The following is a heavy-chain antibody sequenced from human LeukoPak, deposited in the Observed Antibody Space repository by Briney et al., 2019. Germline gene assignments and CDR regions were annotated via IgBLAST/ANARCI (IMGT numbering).Heavy chain of an antibody. V-gene: IGHV3-23*01. J-gene: IGHJ4*02. CDR1: GFTFSNYA. Sequence: GGSLRLSCAASGFTFSNYAMSWVRQAPGKGLEWVSAISGSGDSTYYADSVKGQFTISRDNSKNTLYLQMNSLRAEDTAVYYCAKYPQLAYFDYWGQGTLVTVSS. CDR2: ISGSGDST. CDR3: AKYPQLAYFDY. D-gene: IGHD6-13*01.